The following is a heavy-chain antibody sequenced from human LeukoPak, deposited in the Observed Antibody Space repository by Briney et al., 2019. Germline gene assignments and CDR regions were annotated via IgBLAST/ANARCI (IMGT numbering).Heavy chain of an antibody. V-gene: IGHV3-21*01. D-gene: IGHD3-10*01. J-gene: IGHJ4*02. Sequence: GGSLRLSCAASGFTFSSYSMNWVRQAPGKGLEWVSSISSSSSYIYYADSVKGRFTISRDNAKNSLYLQMNSLRSEDTSVYYCVRGAGTRGDYWGQGTLVTVSS. CDR2: ISSSSSYI. CDR1: GFTFSSYS. CDR3: VRGAGTRGDY.